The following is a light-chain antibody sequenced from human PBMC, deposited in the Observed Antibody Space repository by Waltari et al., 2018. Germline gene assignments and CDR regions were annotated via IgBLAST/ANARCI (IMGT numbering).Light chain of an antibody. V-gene: IGKV3-20*01. J-gene: IGKJ4*01. CDR3: QQSGSSPT. CDR2: GTS. Sequence: EIVLTQSPGTLSLSPGERATLSCRASQSVTSNFLAWYQQKPGQAPRLFIRGTSTRATGIPDRFSGSVSGTDFTLTISRLEPEDFAVYYCQQSGSSPTFGGGTKVEIK. CDR1: QSVTSNF.